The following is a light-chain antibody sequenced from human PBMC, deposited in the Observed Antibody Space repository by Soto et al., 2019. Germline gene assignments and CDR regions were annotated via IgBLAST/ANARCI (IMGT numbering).Light chain of an antibody. J-gene: IGKJ1*01. CDR2: GAS. Sequence: EVVMTQSPATLSVSPGESATLSCRASQSISSNKLAWYQQKPGQAPRLLLFGASSRATGIPDRFSGSGSGTDFTLTISRLEPADFAVYYCQQYGSSRTWTFGQGTKVDIK. V-gene: IGKV3-20*01. CDR1: QSISSNK. CDR3: QQYGSSRTWT.